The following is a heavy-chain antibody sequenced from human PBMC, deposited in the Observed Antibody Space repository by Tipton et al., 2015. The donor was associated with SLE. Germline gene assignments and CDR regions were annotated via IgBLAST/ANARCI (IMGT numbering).Heavy chain of an antibody. V-gene: IGHV4-59*11. J-gene: IGHJ3*01. CDR2: ISYSGST. CDR3: AKSPDAFDV. Sequence: TLSLTCTVSDDSLRGRYYNWIRQPPGKGLEWIGYISYSGSTNYNPSLKSRVTMSVDTSRNQFSLRLTSVTAADTAVYYCAKSPDAFDVWGQGTMVTVSS. CDR1: DDSLRGRY.